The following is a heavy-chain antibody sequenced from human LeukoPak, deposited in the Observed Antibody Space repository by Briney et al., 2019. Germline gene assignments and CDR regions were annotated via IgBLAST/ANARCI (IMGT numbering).Heavy chain of an antibody. CDR1: GYTFTGSY. J-gene: IGHJ4*02. CDR3: ARDAHYDFWSGYTY. Sequence: ASVKVPCKTSGYTFTGSYVHWVRQAPGQGPEWMGWINPNSGGTNYAQKFQGRVTMTRDTSISTAYMELSRLRSDDTAVYYCARDAHYDFWSGYTYWGQGTLVTVSS. V-gene: IGHV1-2*02. CDR2: INPNSGGT. D-gene: IGHD3-3*01.